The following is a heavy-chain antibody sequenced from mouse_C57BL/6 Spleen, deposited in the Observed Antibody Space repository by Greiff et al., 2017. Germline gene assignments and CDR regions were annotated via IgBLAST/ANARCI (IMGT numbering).Heavy chain of an antibody. D-gene: IGHD1-1*01. Sequence: VQLQQPGAELVKPGASVKMSCKASGYTFTSYWITWVKQRPGQGLEWIGDIYPGSGSTNYNEKFKSKATLTVDTSSSTAYMQLSSLTSEDSAVYYCARWYYGSSQYYFDYWGQGTTRTVSS. V-gene: IGHV1-55*01. CDR1: GYTFTSYW. CDR2: IYPGSGST. CDR3: ARWYYGSSQYYFDY. J-gene: IGHJ2*01.